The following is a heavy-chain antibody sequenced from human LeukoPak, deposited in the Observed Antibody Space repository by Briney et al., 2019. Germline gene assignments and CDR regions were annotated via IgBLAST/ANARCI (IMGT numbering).Heavy chain of an antibody. CDR3: AQDHCSGGSCSFDY. V-gene: IGHV3-33*06. CDR2: IWYDGSNK. J-gene: IGHJ4*02. D-gene: IGHD2-15*01. Sequence: GGSLRLSCAASGFTVSSNYMSWVRQAPGKGLEWVAVIWYDGSNKCYADSVKGRFTISRDNSKNTLYLQMNSLRAEDTAVYYCAQDHCSGGSCSFDYWGQGTLVTVSS. CDR1: GFTVSSNY.